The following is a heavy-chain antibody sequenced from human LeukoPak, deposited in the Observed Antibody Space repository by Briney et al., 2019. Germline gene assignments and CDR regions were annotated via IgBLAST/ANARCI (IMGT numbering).Heavy chain of an antibody. CDR3: ARDSSGWYWS. D-gene: IGHD6-19*01. Sequence: GGSLRLSCAASGFTFSSYEMNWVRQAPGKGLEWVSYISNSSSTIFYADSVKGRFTISRDNAKNSLYLQMNSLRAEDTGVYYCARDSSGWYWSWGQGTLVTVSS. V-gene: IGHV3-48*03. J-gene: IGHJ4*02. CDR1: GFTFSSYE. CDR2: ISNSSSTI.